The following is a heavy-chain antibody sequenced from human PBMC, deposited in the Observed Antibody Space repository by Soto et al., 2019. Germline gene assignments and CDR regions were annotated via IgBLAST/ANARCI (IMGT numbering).Heavy chain of an antibody. CDR3: ARQGPASILNTWFDP. CDR2: IYYSGST. J-gene: IGHJ5*02. Sequence: SETLSLTCTVSGGSISSYYWSWIRQPPGKGLEWIGYIYYSGSTNYNPSLKSRATISLDTSKNQFSLKLSSVTAADTAVYYCARQGPASILNTWFDPWGQGTLVTVSS. D-gene: IGHD2-2*01. V-gene: IGHV4-59*01. CDR1: GGSISSYY.